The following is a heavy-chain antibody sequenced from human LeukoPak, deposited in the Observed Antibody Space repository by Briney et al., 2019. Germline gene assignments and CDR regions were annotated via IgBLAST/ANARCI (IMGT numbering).Heavy chain of an antibody. V-gene: IGHV4-59*05. J-gene: IGHJ4*02. CDR3: ARLWGSTSLIDY. Sequence: SETLSLTCTVSGGSISTYYWSWIRRPPGKGLEWIGSIYYSGTTYYNPSLKSRVTISVDTSKNQFSLKLSSVTAADTAVYYCARLWGSTSLIDYWGQGTLVTVSS. CDR1: GGSISTYY. CDR2: IYYSGTT. D-gene: IGHD2-2*01.